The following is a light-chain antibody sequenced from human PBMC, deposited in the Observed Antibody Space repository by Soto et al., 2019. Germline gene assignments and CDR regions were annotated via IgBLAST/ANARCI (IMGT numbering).Light chain of an antibody. CDR1: QSVSSY. CDR2: DAS. V-gene: IGKV3-11*01. J-gene: IGKJ5*01. Sequence: IVLTQSPATLSLYPGERATLSCRASQSVSSYLAWYQQKPGQAPRLLIYDASNRVTGIPARFSGSGSGTDFTLTISSLEPEDFAVYYCQQRSNWPRSFGQGTRLEI. CDR3: QQRSNWPRS.